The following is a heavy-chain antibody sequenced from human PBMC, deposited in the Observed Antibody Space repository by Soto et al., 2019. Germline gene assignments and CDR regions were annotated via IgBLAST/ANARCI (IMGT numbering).Heavy chain of an antibody. D-gene: IGHD5-18*01. V-gene: IGHV1-69*01. Sequence: QVQLVQSGAEVKKRGSSVKVSCKASGGTFLTYAVNWVRQSPGQGLEWMGGIIPIFGSSNNAQKFQDRITITADESTSTAYMELSSLTSEDTAVYYWATGGVSGHSYGLDFWCPGTLVTVSP. CDR2: IIPIFGSS. J-gene: IGHJ4*02. CDR1: GGTFLTYA. CDR3: ATGGVSGHSYGLDF.